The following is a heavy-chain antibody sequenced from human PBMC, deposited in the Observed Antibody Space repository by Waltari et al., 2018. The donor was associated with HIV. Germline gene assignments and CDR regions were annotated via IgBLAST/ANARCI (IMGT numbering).Heavy chain of an antibody. Sequence: QSQLQESDPGLVKPSETLSLTCTVSGGSISSNYYFWAWVRQPPGKGLEWIGTIFHTGGTTYYNPSLKGRVIISVETSKDQSSLKLSSMTATDTAVYYCARQRGSGLWYFDLWGRGTLVSVSS. D-gene: IGHD3-10*01. J-gene: IGHJ2*01. CDR1: GGSISSNYYF. CDR3: ARQRGSGLWYFDL. CDR2: IFHTGGTT. V-gene: IGHV4-39*01.